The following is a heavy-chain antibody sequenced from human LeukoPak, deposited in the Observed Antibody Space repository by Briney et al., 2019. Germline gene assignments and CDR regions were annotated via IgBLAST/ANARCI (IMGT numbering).Heavy chain of an antibody. J-gene: IGHJ5*02. Sequence: GGSLRLSCVASGFIFSSHAMSWVRQAPGKGLEWVSAISTEGNTFYLDSVKGRFTISRDNSKNTLYLQMDSLRAEDTALYYCAKSDHQIWRGLTPPWGQETLVTVSS. V-gene: IGHV3-23*02. CDR1: GFIFSSHA. D-gene: IGHD3-3*01. CDR2: ISTEGNT. CDR3: AKSDHQIWRGLTPP.